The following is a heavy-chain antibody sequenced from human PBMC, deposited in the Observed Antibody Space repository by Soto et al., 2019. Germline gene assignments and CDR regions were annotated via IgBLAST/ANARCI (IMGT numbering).Heavy chain of an antibody. CDR1: GFNFITYS. V-gene: IGHV3-21*01. J-gene: IGHJ4*02. CDR3: VRDGLDYYDTARLYFDK. D-gene: IGHD3-22*01. CDR2: ISSSAVYI. Sequence: EDQLVESGGGPVRPGGSLKLSCAAAGFNFITYSLSWVRQAPGKGLEWVASISSSAVYIDYADSVKGRFTISRDNANNSLYLQMNSLRAEDTATYYCVRDGLDYYDTARLYFDKWGQGTLVTVSS.